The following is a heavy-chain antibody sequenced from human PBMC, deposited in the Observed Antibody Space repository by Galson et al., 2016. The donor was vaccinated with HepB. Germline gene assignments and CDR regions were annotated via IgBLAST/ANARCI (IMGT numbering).Heavy chain of an antibody. CDR1: GFSLSTSGMR. CDR3: ARMSTVPQWLADY. D-gene: IGHD6-19*01. CDR2: IDWDDDK. Sequence: PALVKPTQTLTLTCTFSGFSLSTSGMRVSWIRQPPGKALEWLARIDWDDDKFYSTSLKTRLTISKDTSKNQVVLTMTNMDPVDTATYYCARMSTVPQWLADYWGQGTLVTVSS. V-gene: IGHV2-70*04. J-gene: IGHJ4*02.